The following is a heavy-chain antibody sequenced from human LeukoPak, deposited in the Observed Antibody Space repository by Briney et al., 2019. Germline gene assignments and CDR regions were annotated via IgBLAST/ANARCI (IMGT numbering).Heavy chain of an antibody. J-gene: IGHJ4*02. CDR2: ISSNGGSK. V-gene: IGHV3-64*01. D-gene: IGHD1-1*01. Sequence: PGGSLRLSCAASGFTFSSYAMHWVRQAPGKGLEYVSGISSNGGSKYYANSVKGRFTISRDNSKNTLYLQVGSLRAEDMAVYYCARDPSRTTGTTYFDYWGQGTLVTVSP. CDR1: GFTFSSYA. CDR3: ARDPSRTTGTTYFDY.